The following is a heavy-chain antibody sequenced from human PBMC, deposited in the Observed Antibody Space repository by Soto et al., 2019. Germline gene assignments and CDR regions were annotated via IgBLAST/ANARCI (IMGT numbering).Heavy chain of an antibody. V-gene: IGHV1-69*01. CDR1: GGTFSSYT. CDR3: ARSQGSSTSLEIYYYYYYGMDV. Sequence: QVQLVQSGAEVKKPGSSVKVSCKASGGTFSSYTISWVRQAPGQGLEWMGGIIPISGTANYAQKFQARVTITADESTSTVYLGLSSLRSEDTAVYFCARSQGSSTSLEIYYYYYYGMDVWGQGTTVTVSS. D-gene: IGHD2-2*01. CDR2: IIPISGTA. J-gene: IGHJ6*02.